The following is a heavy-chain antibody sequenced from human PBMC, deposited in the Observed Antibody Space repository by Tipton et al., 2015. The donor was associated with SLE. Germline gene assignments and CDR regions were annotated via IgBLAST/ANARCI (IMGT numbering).Heavy chain of an antibody. J-gene: IGHJ4*02. CDR1: GGSFSGHY. V-gene: IGHV4-34*01. D-gene: IGHD5-18*01. CDR3: AELEGLSYGYSFDY. Sequence: TLSLTCAVYGGSFSGHYWSWIRQPPGKGLEWIGEINHTGSTNYNPSLKSRVTISEDTSKSEFSLNLRSVTAADTAVYYCAELEGLSYGYSFDYWGQGILVTVSS. CDR2: INHTGST.